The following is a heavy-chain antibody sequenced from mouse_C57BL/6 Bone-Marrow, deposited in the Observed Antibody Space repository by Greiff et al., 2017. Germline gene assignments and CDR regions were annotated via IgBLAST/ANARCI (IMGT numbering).Heavy chain of an antibody. Sequence: EVKLQESGPELVKPGASVKIPCKASGYTFTDYNMDWVKQSHGKSLEWIGDINPNNGSTIYNQKFKGKATLTVDKSSSTAYMELRSLTSEDTAVYYCARDDYEGDWYFDGWGTGTTVTVSS. CDR3: ARDDYEGDWYFDG. CDR1: GYTFTDYN. J-gene: IGHJ1*03. CDR2: INPNNGST. V-gene: IGHV1-18*01. D-gene: IGHD2-4*01.